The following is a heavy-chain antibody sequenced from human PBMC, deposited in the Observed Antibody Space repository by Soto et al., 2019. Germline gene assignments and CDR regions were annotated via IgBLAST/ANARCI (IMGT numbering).Heavy chain of an antibody. J-gene: IGHJ5*02. Sequence: PGGSLRLSCAASGITVSDKYMSWVRQAPGKGLEWVAVIYSGGATYYADSVKGRFTISRDNSRNTLYLQMNSLRAEDTAVYHCARDPGYSSGTISFDPWGQGTLVTVS. D-gene: IGHD3-10*01. V-gene: IGHV3-53*01. CDR3: ARDPGYSSGTISFDP. CDR2: IYSGGAT. CDR1: GITVSDKY.